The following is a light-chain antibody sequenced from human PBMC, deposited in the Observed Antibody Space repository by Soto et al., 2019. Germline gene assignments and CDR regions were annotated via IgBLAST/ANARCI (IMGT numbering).Light chain of an antibody. J-gene: IGKJ4*01. V-gene: IGKV1-5*01. CDR2: DGS. Sequence: MQMTQSPSARSSSLGDRVTITWRASQYISNWVAWYQQKPGKAPKLLIYDGSTLESGVPSRFSGSVSETLGTITINSLQQEDGGTYFCQQYNSFSGTFGGGTKVDIK. CDR3: QQYNSFSGT. CDR1: QYISNW.